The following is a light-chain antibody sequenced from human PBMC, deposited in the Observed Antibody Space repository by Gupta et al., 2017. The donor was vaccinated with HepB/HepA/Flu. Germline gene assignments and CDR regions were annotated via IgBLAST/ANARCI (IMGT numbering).Light chain of an antibody. J-gene: IGLJ2*01. CDR1: SGDVGGYNY. CDR3: SSYAGSNNLL. CDR2: EVT. Sequence: QSALTQPPSASGSPGQSVTISCTGTSGDVGGYNYVSWYQQHPAKAPKLMIYEVTKRPSGVPDRFSGSRSGNTASLTVSGLQAEDEADYYCSSYAGSNNLLFGGGTKLTVL. V-gene: IGLV2-8*01.